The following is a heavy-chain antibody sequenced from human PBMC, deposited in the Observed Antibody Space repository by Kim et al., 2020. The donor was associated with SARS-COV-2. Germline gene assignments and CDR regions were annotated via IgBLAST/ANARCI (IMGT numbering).Heavy chain of an antibody. V-gene: IGHV3-74*01. CDR2: ST. D-gene: IGHD6-13*01. J-gene: IGHJ4*02. Sequence: STSYADSGKVRFTISRDNAKNTLYLQMSSLRADDTAVYYCARLIPSSSGLWGQGTLVTVSS. CDR3: ARLIPSSSGL.